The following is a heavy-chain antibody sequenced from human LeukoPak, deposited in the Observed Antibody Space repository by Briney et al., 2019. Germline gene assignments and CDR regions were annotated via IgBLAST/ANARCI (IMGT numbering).Heavy chain of an antibody. CDR3: ARVLRWGSSWANKYYYYGMDV. Sequence: PGGSLRLSCAASGFTFSSYWMSWVRQAPGKGLEWVANIKQDGSEKYYVDSVKGRFTISRGNAKNSLYLQMNSLRAEDTAVYYCARVLRWGSSWANKYYYYGMDVWGQGTTVTVSS. V-gene: IGHV3-7*01. CDR1: GFTFSSYW. D-gene: IGHD6-13*01. CDR2: IKQDGSEK. J-gene: IGHJ6*02.